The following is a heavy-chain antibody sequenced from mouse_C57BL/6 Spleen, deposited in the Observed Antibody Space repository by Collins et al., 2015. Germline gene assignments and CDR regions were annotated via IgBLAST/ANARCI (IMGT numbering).Heavy chain of an antibody. J-gene: IGHJ3*01. CDR3: AYGIPFAY. V-gene: IGHV1-80*01. Sequence: QVQLQQSGAELVKPGASVKISCKASGYVFSSYWMNWAKQRPGKGLEWIGQIYPGDGDTNYNGKFKGKATLTADKSSSTAYMQLSSLTSEDSAVYFCAYGIPFAYWGQGTLVTVSA. D-gene: IGHD2-1*01. CDR1: GYVFSSYW. CDR2: IYPGDGDT.